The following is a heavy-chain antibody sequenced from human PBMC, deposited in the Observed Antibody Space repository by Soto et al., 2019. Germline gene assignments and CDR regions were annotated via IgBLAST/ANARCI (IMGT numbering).Heavy chain of an antibody. CDR2: IYYSGST. D-gene: IGHD4-17*01. Sequence: SETLSLTCTVSGGSISSYYWSWIRQPPGKGLEWIGYIYYSGSTNYNPSLKSRVTISVDTSKNQFSLKLSSVTAADTAVYYCARLDYGGNSEVYYFDYWGQGTLVTDSS. CDR1: GGSISSYY. V-gene: IGHV4-59*08. J-gene: IGHJ4*02. CDR3: ARLDYGGNSEVYYFDY.